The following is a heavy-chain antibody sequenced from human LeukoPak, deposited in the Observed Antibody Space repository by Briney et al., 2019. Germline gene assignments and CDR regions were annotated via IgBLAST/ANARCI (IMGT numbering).Heavy chain of an antibody. D-gene: IGHD6-19*01. Sequence: GGSLRLSCAASGFTFSSYGMHWVRQAPGKGLEWVAVISYDGSNKYYADSVKGRFTISRDDSKNTLYLQMNSLRAEDTAVYYCAKDRSPGIAVAGTGGYWGQGTLATVSS. CDR3: AKDRSPGIAVAGTGGY. J-gene: IGHJ4*02. V-gene: IGHV3-30*18. CDR1: GFTFSSYG. CDR2: ISYDGSNK.